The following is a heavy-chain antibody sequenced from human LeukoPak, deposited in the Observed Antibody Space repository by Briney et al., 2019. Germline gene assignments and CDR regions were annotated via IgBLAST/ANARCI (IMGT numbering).Heavy chain of an antibody. J-gene: IGHJ5*02. CDR2: ISSDGSRT. Sequence: GGSLSLSCALSGLTFSGFWMHGVRQAPGKGQVWVSRISSDGSRTSYADSVKGRSTISRDNAKNTLYLQMSSLRAEDTAVYYCARVVSGYTDSWFDPWGQGTLVTVSS. CDR3: ARVVSGYTDSWFDP. CDR1: GLTFSGFW. D-gene: IGHD3-22*01. V-gene: IGHV3-74*01.